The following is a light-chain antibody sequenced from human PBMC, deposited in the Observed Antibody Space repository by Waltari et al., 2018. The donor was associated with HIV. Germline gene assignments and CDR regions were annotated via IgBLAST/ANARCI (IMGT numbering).Light chain of an antibody. CDR1: NIGIKR. J-gene: IGLJ3*02. CDR3: QVWDSISDHVV. Sequence: SYVLTQPPSVSVAPGKTARITCGGNNIGIKRWHWYPQKQGQAPVLFISYDSDRPSGIPERLSGSNSGNTATLTISRVEAGDEADYYCQVWDSISDHVVFGGGTKLTVL. V-gene: IGLV3-21*01. CDR2: YDS.